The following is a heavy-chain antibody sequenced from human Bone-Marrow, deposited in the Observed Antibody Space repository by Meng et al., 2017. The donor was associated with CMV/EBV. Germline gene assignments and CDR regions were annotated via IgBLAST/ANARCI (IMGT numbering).Heavy chain of an antibody. Sequence: SGNYYWSWIRQPPGKGLEWIGYIYYSGTTYYNPYLKSRLIISADTSKNQFSLKLSSVTAADTAVYYCARADCTSTSCFWGGDWFDPWGQGTRVT. D-gene: IGHD2-2*01. J-gene: IGHJ5*02. CDR2: IYYSGTT. CDR3: ARADCTSTSCFWGGDWFDP. CDR1: SGNYY. V-gene: IGHV4-30-4*01.